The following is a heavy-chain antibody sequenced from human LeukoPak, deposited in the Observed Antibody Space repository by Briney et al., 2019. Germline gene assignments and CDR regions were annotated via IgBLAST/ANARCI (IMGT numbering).Heavy chain of an antibody. CDR1: GFTVSSSA. V-gene: IGHV3-23*01. Sequence: PGGSLRLSCAASGFTVSSSAMNWVRQAPGKGLEWVSVISGSGSSDTYYADSVRGRFSISRGNSKNTLYLQMNSLRAEDTAIYYCAKGPTRGYWGQGTLVTVSS. CDR2: ISGSGSSDT. CDR3: AKGPTRGY. J-gene: IGHJ4*02. D-gene: IGHD1-26*01.